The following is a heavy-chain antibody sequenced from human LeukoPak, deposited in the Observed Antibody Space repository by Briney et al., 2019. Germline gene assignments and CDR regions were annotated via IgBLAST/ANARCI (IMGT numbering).Heavy chain of an antibody. CDR1: GFTFSSYA. Sequence: GGSLRLSCAASGFTFSSYAMHWVRQAPGKGLEWVAVISYDGSNKYYADSVKGRFTISRDNSKNTLYLQMNSLRAEDTAVYYCARDHYDFWSGSTNWFDPWGQGTLVTVSS. V-gene: IGHV3-30*04. D-gene: IGHD3-3*01. J-gene: IGHJ5*02. CDR2: ISYDGSNK. CDR3: ARDHYDFWSGSTNWFDP.